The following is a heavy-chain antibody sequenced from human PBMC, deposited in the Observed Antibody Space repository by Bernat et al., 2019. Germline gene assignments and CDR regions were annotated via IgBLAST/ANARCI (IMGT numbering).Heavy chain of an antibody. Sequence: EVQLLESGGGLVQPGGSLRLSCAASGFTFSSYAMSWVRQAPGKGLEWVSAISGSGGSTYYADSVKGRFTIPSVNSKHTLYLQMNSLRAEDTAVYYCAKIDYGDYVPFDYWGQGTLVTVSS. CDR3: AKIDYGDYVPFDY. CDR2: ISGSGGST. J-gene: IGHJ4*02. D-gene: IGHD4-17*01. CDR1: GFTFSSYA. V-gene: IGHV3-23*01.